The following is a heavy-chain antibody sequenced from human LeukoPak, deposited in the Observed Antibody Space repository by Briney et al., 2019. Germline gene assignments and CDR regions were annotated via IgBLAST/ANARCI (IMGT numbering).Heavy chain of an antibody. D-gene: IGHD3-3*01. Sequence: SETLSLTCTVSGYSISSGYYWGWIRQPPGKGLEWIGSIYHSGSTYYNPSLKSRVTISVDTSKNQFSLKLSSVTAADTAVYYCARHDYYDFWSGRTPLFDYWGQGTLVTVSS. V-gene: IGHV4-38-2*02. CDR2: IYHSGST. CDR1: GYSISSGYY. J-gene: IGHJ4*02. CDR3: ARHDYYDFWSGRTPLFDY.